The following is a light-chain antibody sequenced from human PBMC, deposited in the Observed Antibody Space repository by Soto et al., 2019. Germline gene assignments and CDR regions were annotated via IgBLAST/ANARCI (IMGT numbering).Light chain of an antibody. CDR2: EGV. CDR3: CSYPRRNTVI. V-gene: IGLV2-23*01. J-gene: IGLJ2*01. Sequence: QSVLTQPASVSGSPGQSITISCTGTSTDVGSYNLVSWYQQHPGKAPKFIIYEGVKRPSGVSNRFSGSKSGDTASLTISGLQAAAEAYYNCCSYPRRNTVIFAGGTKLTVL. CDR1: STDVGSYNL.